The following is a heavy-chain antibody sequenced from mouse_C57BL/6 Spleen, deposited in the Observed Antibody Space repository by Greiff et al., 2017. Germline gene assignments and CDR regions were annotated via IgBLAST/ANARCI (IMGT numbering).Heavy chain of an antibody. CDR1: GYAFSSYW. CDR3: AREEGYYGSAPFAY. D-gene: IGHD1-1*01. J-gene: IGHJ3*01. CDR2: IYPGDGDT. V-gene: IGHV1-80*01. Sequence: QVQLQQSGAELVQPGASVKISCKASGYAFSSYWMNWVKQRPGKGLEWIGQIYPGDGDTNSNGKFKGKATLTADKSSSTAYMQLSSLTSEDSAVDFCAREEGYYGSAPFAYWGQGTLVTVSA.